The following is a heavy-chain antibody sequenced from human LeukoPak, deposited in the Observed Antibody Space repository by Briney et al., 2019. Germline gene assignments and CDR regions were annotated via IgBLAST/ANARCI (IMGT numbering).Heavy chain of an antibody. CDR3: ARRGRIFGVVIIGYFDY. Sequence: GGSLRLSCAASGFTFSSYEMNWVRQAPGKGLEWVSYISSSGSTTHYADSVKGRFTISRDNAKNSLYLQMNSLRAEDTAVYYCARRGRIFGVVIIGYFDYWGQGTLVTVSS. V-gene: IGHV3-48*03. CDR2: ISSSGSTT. J-gene: IGHJ4*02. CDR1: GFTFSSYE. D-gene: IGHD3-3*01.